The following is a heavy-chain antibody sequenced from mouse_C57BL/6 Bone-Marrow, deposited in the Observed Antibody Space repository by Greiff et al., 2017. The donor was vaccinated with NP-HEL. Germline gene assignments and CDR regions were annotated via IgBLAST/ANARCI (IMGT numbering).Heavy chain of an antibody. J-gene: IGHJ1*03. D-gene: IGHD2-4*01. Sequence: GQVVESGGGLVKPGGSLKLSCAASGFTFSSYTMSWVRQTPEKRLEWVATISGGGGNTYYPDSVKGRFTISRDNAKNTLYLQMSSLRSEDTALYYCARLYDYDEYFDVWGTGTTVTVSS. V-gene: IGHV5-9*04. CDR2: ISGGGGNT. CDR3: ARLYDYDEYFDV. CDR1: GFTFSSYT.